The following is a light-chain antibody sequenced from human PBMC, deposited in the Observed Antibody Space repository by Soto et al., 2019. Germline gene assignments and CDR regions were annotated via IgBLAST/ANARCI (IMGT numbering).Light chain of an antibody. CDR2: DIS. CDR3: SSYTTSSTANYV. V-gene: IGLV2-14*01. CDR1: SSDVGGYNY. Sequence: QSALTQPASVSGSPGQSITISCTGTSSDVGGYNYVSWYQQHPGKAPKLMIYDISNRPSGLSNRFSGSKSGNTASLTISGLQSEEEADYYCSSYTTSSTANYVFGTGTKLTVL. J-gene: IGLJ1*01.